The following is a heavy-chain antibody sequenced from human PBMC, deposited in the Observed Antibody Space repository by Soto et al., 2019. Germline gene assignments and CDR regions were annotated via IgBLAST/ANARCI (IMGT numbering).Heavy chain of an antibody. CDR2: IRGDGTRT. Sequence: GGSLRLSCAASGFTFSTYWMHWVRQGPGKGLVWVSRIRGDGTRTNYADSVRGRFTVSRDNAKNTLYLQMNSLRAEDTAVYYCAKNVAAAGTSNWFDPWGQGT. CDR3: AKNVAAAGTSNWFDP. J-gene: IGHJ5*02. V-gene: IGHV3-74*01. D-gene: IGHD6-13*01. CDR1: GFTFSTYW.